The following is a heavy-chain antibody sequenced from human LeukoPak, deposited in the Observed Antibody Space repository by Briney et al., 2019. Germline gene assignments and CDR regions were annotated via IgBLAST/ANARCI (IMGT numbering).Heavy chain of an antibody. CDR2: INPNGGST. CDR3: ARAFFYFGSGSYSGYYAMDV. CDR1: GGTFTSYY. Sequence: ASVKVSCKASGGTFTSYYTHWVRQAPGQGLEWMGIINPNGGSTSYAQKFQGRVSVARDTSTSTVYMELSSLRSEDTAVYYCARAFFYFGSGSYSGYYAMDVWGQGTTVTVSS. V-gene: IGHV1-46*01. D-gene: IGHD3-10*01. J-gene: IGHJ6*02.